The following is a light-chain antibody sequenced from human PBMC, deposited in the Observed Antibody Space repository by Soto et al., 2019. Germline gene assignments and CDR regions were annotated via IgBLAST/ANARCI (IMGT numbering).Light chain of an antibody. J-gene: IGKJ3*01. CDR1: QAISNY. CDR3: QKYNSSPST. Sequence: DIQMTQSPSTLSASVGDRVNITCRASQAISNYLAWYQQKPGKVPQLLIYFASTLQSGVPSRFSGRGSGTDYTLTISSLQPEDVATYYCQKYNSSPSTFGPGTKVDLK. CDR2: FAS. V-gene: IGKV1-27*01.